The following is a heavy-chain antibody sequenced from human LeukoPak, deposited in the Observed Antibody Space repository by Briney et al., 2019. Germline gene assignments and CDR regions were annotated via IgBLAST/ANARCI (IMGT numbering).Heavy chain of an antibody. CDR3: ARDRVSDFWSGYFTEYFDY. J-gene: IGHJ4*02. D-gene: IGHD3-3*01. V-gene: IGHV1-2*06. CDR1: GYTFTGYY. Sequence: GASVNVSCKASGYTFTGYYMHWVRQAPGQGLEWMGRINPNSGGTNYAQKFQGRVTMTRDTSISTAYMELSRLRSDDTAVSYCARDRVSDFWSGYFTEYFDYWGQGTLVTVSS. CDR2: INPNSGGT.